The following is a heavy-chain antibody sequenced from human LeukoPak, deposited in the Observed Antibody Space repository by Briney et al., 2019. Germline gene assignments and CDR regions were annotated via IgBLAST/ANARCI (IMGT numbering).Heavy chain of an antibody. CDR2: INHSGST. V-gene: IGHV4-34*01. CDR1: GGSFSGYY. D-gene: IGHD6-13*01. J-gene: IGHJ4*02. CDR3: ARGVSSSPFDY. Sequence: SETLSLTCAVYGGSFSGYYWSWTRQPPGKGLEWIGEINHSGSTNYNPSLKSRVTISVDTSKNQFFLKLSSVTAADTAVYYCARGVSSSPFDYWGQGTLVTVSS.